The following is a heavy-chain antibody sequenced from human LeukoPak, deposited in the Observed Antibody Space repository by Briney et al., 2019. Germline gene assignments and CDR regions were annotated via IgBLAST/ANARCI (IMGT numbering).Heavy chain of an antibody. J-gene: IGHJ4*02. CDR2: ISGSGGST. CDR1: GFTFSSYA. CDR3: AKVSGDSSGYYYRIDFYFDY. D-gene: IGHD3-22*01. Sequence: GGSLRLSCAASGFTFSSYAMSWVRQAPGKGLEWVSAISGSGGSTYYADSVKGRFTISRDNSKNTLYLQMNSLRAEGTAVYYCAKVSGDSSGYYYRIDFYFDYWGQGTLVTVSS. V-gene: IGHV3-23*01.